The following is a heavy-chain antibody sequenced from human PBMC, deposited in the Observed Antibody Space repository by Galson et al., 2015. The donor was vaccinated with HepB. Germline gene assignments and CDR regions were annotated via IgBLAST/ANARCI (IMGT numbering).Heavy chain of an antibody. CDR3: VITMVRGVQPGTDYRVGDY. D-gene: IGHD3-10*01. V-gene: IGHV3-21*04. J-gene: IGHJ4*02. Sequence: SLRLSCAASGFTFSSYSMNWVRQAPGKGLEWVSSISSSSSYIYYADSVKGRFTISRDNAKNSLYLQMNSLRAEDTAVYDCVITMVRGVQPGTDYRVGDYWGQGTLVTVSS. CDR1: GFTFSSYS. CDR2: ISSSSSYI.